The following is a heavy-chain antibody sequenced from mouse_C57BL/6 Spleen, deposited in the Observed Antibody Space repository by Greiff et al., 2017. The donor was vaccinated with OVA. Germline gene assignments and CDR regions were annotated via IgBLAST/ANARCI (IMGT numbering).Heavy chain of an antibody. D-gene: IGHD1-1*01. Sequence: QVQLQQPGAELVMPGASVKLSCKASGYTFTSYWMHWVKQRPGQGLEWIGAIDPSDSYTNYTQKFKGKSTLTVDKSSITAYMQLSSLTSEDSAVYYCALVYYGSSYDYAMDYWGQGTSVTVSS. J-gene: IGHJ4*01. CDR1: GYTFTSYW. CDR2: IDPSDSYT. V-gene: IGHV1-69*01. CDR3: ALVYYGSSYDYAMDY.